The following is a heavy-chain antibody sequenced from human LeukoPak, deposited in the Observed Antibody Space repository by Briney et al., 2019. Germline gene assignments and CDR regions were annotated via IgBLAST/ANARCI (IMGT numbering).Heavy chain of an antibody. CDR2: LSDDGFKT. CDR1: GFTFSNYA. D-gene: IGHD3-16*01. V-gene: IGHV3-23*01. J-gene: IGHJ1*01. Sequence: PGGSLRLSCAASGFTFSNYAMNWVRQAPGKGLEWVSGLSDDGFKTYYADSVKGRFTISRDNSKNTLYLQMNSLRAEDTAVYYCAKARYDPTLPEYFQHWGQGTLVTVSS. CDR3: AKARYDPTLPEYFQH.